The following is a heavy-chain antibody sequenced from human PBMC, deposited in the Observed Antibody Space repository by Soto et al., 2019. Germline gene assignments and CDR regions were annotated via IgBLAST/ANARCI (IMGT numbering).Heavy chain of an antibody. CDR1: GFTFDDYA. J-gene: IGHJ4*02. D-gene: IGHD3-10*01. CDR3: TKDIGSGVRVIMTTFDS. Sequence: EVQLVESGGGLVQPGRSLRLSCAASGFTFDDYAMHWVRQAPGKGLEWVSGISWNSGSIGYADSVMGRFTVSRDNAKNSLYLQMNSLRAEDTALYYCTKDIGSGVRVIMTTFDSWGQGTLVTVSS. CDR2: ISWNSGSI. V-gene: IGHV3-9*01.